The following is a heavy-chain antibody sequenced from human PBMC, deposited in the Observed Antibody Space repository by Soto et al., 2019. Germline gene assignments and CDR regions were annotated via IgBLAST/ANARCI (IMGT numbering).Heavy chain of an antibody. D-gene: IGHD1-26*01. CDR2: IYYSGST. V-gene: IGHV4-59*01. J-gene: IGHJ4*02. CDR3: ARGGFLVGAFFDY. CDR1: GGSISSYY. Sequence: SETLSLTCTVSGGSISSYYWSWLRQPPGKGLEWIGYIYYSGSTNYNPSLKSRVTISVDQSKHQSSLKLSAVTAADPAVYYCARGGFLVGAFFDYWGQGTLVTVSS.